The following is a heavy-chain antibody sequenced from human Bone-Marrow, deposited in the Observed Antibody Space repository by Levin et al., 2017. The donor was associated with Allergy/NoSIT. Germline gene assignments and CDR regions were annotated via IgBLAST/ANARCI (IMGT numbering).Heavy chain of an antibody. V-gene: IGHV3-15*01. J-gene: IGHJ4*02. CDR1: GIPFTNAW. CDR2: IKTNADGGTI. D-gene: IGHD3-3*01. Sequence: LSLTCAASGIPFTNAWMNWVRQAPGKGLEWVGLIKTNADGGTIDYAAPVKGRFTISRDDSNNTLYLHMNSLITEDTAVYYCNSGDFDVWSGYYSFEYWGQGTLLTVSS. CDR3: NSGDFDVWSGYYSFEY.